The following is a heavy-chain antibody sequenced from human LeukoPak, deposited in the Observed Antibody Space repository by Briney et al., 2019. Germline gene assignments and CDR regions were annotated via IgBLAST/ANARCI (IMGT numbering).Heavy chain of an antibody. CDR3: ARDLTMVRGVVGWFDP. V-gene: IGHV3-21*01. J-gene: IGHJ5*02. CDR1: GFTFSSYS. CDR2: ISSSSSYI. Sequence: GGSLRLSCAASGFTFSSYSMNWVRQAPGKGLEWVSSISSSSSYIYYADSVKGRFTISRDNAKNSLYLQMNSLRAEDTAVYHCARDLTMVRGVVGWFDPWGQGTLVTVSS. D-gene: IGHD3-10*01.